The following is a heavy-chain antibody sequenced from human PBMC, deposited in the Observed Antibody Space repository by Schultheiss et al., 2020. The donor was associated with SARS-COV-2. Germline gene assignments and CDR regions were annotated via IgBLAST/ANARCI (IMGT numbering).Heavy chain of an antibody. V-gene: IGHV3-23*01. CDR2: IGTSGDA. J-gene: IGHJ6*02. CDR1: GFTFTSYA. D-gene: IGHD3-22*01. Sequence: GGSLRLSCAASGFTFTSYANWIRQAPGKGLEWVSAIGTSGDAKYADSVKGRFTISRDNSKNTLYLQMNSLRAEDTAVYYCAKDLVKIVVVINYYYGMDVWGQGTTVTVSS. CDR3: AKDLVKIVVVINYYYGMDV.